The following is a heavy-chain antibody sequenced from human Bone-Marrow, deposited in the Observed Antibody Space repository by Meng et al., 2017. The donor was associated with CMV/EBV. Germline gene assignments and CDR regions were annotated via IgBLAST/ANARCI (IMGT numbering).Heavy chain of an antibody. D-gene: IGHD2-2*01. CDR1: GFTFSSYA. CDR3: ARYQLPYYYYYGMDV. Sequence: GGSLRLSCAASGFTFSSYAMHWVRQAPGKGLEWVAVISYDGSNKYYADSVKGRFTISRDNSKNTLYLQMNSLRAEDTAVYYCARYQLPYYYYYGMDVWGQGTTVTVSS. J-gene: IGHJ6*02. CDR2: ISYDGSNK. V-gene: IGHV3-30*04.